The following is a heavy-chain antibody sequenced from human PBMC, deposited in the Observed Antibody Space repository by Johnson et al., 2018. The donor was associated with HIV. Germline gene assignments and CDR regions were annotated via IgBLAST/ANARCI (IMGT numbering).Heavy chain of an antibody. Sequence: VQLVESGGGLIQPGGSLRLSCAASGFTVSSNYMSWVRQAPGKGLEWVSVIYSGGSTYYADSVKGRFTISRDNSKNTLYLQMNSLRAEDTAVYYCARDHYYDSSGYHEGDAFDIRGQGTMVTVSS. V-gene: IGHV3-53*01. CDR2: IYSGGST. CDR3: ARDHYYDSSGYHEGDAFDI. CDR1: GFTVSSNY. J-gene: IGHJ3*02. D-gene: IGHD3-22*01.